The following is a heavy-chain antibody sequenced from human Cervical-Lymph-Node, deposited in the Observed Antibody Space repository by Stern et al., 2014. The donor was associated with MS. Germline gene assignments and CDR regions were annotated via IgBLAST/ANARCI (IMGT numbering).Heavy chain of an antibody. Sequence: QVQLVESGPGLVKPSQTLSLTCTVSGAPISSGTYFWGWIRQPAGKGLEWIGRIYNSGATNYNPSLKSRVTISLDTPQNQISLKLSSVTAADTAVYYCARDDALGPTRYHYGMDVWGQGTTVTVSS. J-gene: IGHJ6*02. D-gene: IGHD1-26*01. CDR2: IYNSGAT. V-gene: IGHV4-61*02. CDR3: ARDDALGPTRYHYGMDV. CDR1: GAPISSGTYF.